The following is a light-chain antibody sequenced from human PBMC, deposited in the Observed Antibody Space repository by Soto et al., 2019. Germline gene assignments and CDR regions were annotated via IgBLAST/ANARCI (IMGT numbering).Light chain of an antibody. CDR3: QSYDSSLRVSV. V-gene: IGLV1-40*01. Sequence: QSVLTQPPSVTGAPGPRVTISCTGSSSNIGAGYDVHWYQQLPGTAPKLLISGNSNRPSGVPDRFSGSKAGTSASLAITGLQAEDEADYYCQSYDSSLRVSVFGGGTKLTVL. J-gene: IGLJ2*01. CDR2: GNS. CDR1: SSNIGAGYD.